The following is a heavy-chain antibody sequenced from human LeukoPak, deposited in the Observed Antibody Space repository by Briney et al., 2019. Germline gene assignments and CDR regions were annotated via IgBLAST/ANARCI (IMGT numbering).Heavy chain of an antibody. V-gene: IGHV3-21*01. CDR3: ARGATVTTDWYFDL. Sequence: GGSLRLSCAASGFRFSIFSMNWVRQAPGKGLEWLSSISSSGDYIYYADSLKGRFTITRDNAKNSLYLQMSSLRAEDTSVYYCARGATVTTDWYFDLWGRGTLVSVSS. D-gene: IGHD4-17*01. CDR1: GFRFSIFS. CDR2: ISSSGDYI. J-gene: IGHJ2*01.